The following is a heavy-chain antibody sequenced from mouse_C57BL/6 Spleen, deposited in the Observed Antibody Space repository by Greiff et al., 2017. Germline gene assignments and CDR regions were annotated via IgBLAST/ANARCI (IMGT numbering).Heavy chain of an antibody. J-gene: IGHJ3*01. CDR3: ARGGFAY. CDR2: INPGSGGT. CDR1: GYAFTNYL. V-gene: IGHV1-54*01. Sequence: VQLQESGAELVRPGTSVKVSCKASGYAFTNYLIEWVKQRPGQGLEWIGVINPGSGGTNYNEKFKGKATLTADKSSSTAYMQLSSRTSEDSAVYFCARGGFAYWGQGTLVTVSA.